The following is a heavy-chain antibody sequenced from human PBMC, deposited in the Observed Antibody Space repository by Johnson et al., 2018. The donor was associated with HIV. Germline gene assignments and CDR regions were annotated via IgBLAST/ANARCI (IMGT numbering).Heavy chain of an antibody. D-gene: IGHD2-21*02. CDR1: GFTFSNYA. CDR2: ISHDGSNR. V-gene: IGHV3-30*18. Sequence: QVQLVESGGGVVQPGRSLRLSCAASGFTFSNYAMHWVRQAPGKGLEWVALISHDGSNRYYADSVKGRFIISRDKSKNTLYLQVNSLRSEDTAVYFCAKVKVVTDVFDIWGQWTMVTGSS. CDR3: AKVKVVTDVFDI. J-gene: IGHJ3*02.